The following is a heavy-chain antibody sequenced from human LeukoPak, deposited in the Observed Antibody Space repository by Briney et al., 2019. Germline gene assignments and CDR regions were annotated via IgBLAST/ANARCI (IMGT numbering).Heavy chain of an antibody. Sequence: GGSLRLSCAASGFTFSDYYMSWIRQAPGKGLEWVSYISSSSSYTNYADSVKGRFTISRGNAKNSLYLQMNNLRAEDTAVYYCARSWIVATFDYWGQGTLVTVSS. D-gene: IGHD5-12*01. CDR2: ISSSSSYT. CDR3: ARSWIVATFDY. V-gene: IGHV3-11*03. J-gene: IGHJ4*02. CDR1: GFTFSDYY.